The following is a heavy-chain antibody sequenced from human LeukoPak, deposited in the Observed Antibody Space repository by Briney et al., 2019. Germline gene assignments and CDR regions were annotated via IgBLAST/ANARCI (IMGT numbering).Heavy chain of an antibody. CDR3: ARGDGQVSRFLEWLDDHYFDY. D-gene: IGHD3-3*01. CDR2: VHLDGRT. CDR1: GGSVTSTNW. Sequence: SETLSLTCGVSGGSVTSTNWWTWVRQPPGKGLEWIGEVHLDGRTNYNPSLKSRLTISVDTSKNQFSLKLSSVTAADTAVYYCARGDGQVSRFLEWLDDHYFDYWGQGTLVTVSS. V-gene: IGHV4-4*02. J-gene: IGHJ4*02.